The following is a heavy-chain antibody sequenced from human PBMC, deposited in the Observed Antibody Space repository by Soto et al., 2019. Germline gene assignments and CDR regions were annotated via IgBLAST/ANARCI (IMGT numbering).Heavy chain of an antibody. CDR1: GFTFSNAW. CDR2: IKSKTDGGTT. CDR3: TSSHYDYIWGSYRPYYYFDY. Sequence: GGSLRLSCAASGFTFSNAWMSWVRQAPGKGLEWVGRIKSKTDGGTTDYAAPVKGRFTISRDDSKNTLYLQMNSLKTEDTAVYYCTSSHYDYIWGSYRPYYYFDYWGQGTLVTVSS. D-gene: IGHD3-16*02. J-gene: IGHJ4*02. V-gene: IGHV3-15*01.